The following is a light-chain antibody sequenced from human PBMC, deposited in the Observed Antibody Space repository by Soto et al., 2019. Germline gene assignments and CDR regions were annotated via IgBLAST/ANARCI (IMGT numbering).Light chain of an antibody. CDR3: AAWDDSLNGLV. Sequence: QSVLTQPPSASGTPGQRVTISCSGSSSNIGSNTVNWYQQLPGTAPKLLIYSNNQRTSGVPDRFSGSKSGTSASLAISGLQSEDEDDYYCAAWDDSLNGLVFGGGTKLTVL. CDR1: SSNIGSNT. V-gene: IGLV1-44*01. J-gene: IGLJ2*01. CDR2: SNN.